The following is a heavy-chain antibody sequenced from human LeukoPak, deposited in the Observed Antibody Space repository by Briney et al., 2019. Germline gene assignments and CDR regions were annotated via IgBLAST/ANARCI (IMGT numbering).Heavy chain of an antibody. J-gene: IGHJ4*02. D-gene: IGHD3-22*01. V-gene: IGHV1-18*01. Sequence: AASVKLSCKASGYTFTSYGISWVRQAPGQGLEWMGWISAYNGNTNYAQKLQGRVTMTTDTPTSTAYMELRSLRSDDTAVYYCARVRGYYDSSGPRDYWGQGTLVTVSS. CDR2: ISAYNGNT. CDR3: ARVRGYYDSSGPRDY. CDR1: GYTFTSYG.